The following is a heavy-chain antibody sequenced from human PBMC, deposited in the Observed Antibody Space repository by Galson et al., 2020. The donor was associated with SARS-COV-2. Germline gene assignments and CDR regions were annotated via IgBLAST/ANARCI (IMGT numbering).Heavy chain of an antibody. CDR1: GFTFSSYA. J-gene: IGHJ4*02. V-gene: IGHV3-30*01. Sequence: GESLKISCAASGFTFSSYAMHWVRQAPGKGLEWVAVISYDGSNKYYADSVKGRFTISRDNSKNTLYLQMNSLRAEDTAVYYCARGMESPYYDFWGGYSPDYWGQGTLVTVSS. CDR2: ISYDGSNK. CDR3: ARGMESPYYDFWGGYSPDY. D-gene: IGHD3-3*01.